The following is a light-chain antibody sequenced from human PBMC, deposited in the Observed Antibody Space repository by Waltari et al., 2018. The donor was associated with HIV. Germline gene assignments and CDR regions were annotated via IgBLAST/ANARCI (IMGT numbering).Light chain of an antibody. J-gene: IGLJ3*02. CDR2: EVT. CDR1: STDVGNYNL. Sequence: QSALTPPASVSGSPGQSITISCPGTSTDVGNYNLFSWYQQHPARAPKLIIYEVTKWPSGVSHRFSGSKSGNTASLTISGLQADDEADYYCCAFAGANTWVFGGGTKLIVL. V-gene: IGLV2-23*02. CDR3: CAFAGANTWV.